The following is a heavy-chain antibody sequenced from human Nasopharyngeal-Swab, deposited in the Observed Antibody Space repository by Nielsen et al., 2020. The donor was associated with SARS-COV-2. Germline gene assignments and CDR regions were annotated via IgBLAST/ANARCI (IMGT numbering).Heavy chain of an antibody. V-gene: IGHV3-7*01. CDR3: ARVSTGTFDY. CDR1: GFTFSSFA. CDR2: IKEDGSEK. D-gene: IGHD1-1*01. Sequence: GESLKISCAASGFTFSSFAMSWVRQAPGKGLEWVAHIKEDGSEKFYVDSVRGRFTISRDNAKNSLYLQMKSLRTEDTAVYYCARVSTGTFDYWGQGTLVAVSS. J-gene: IGHJ4*02.